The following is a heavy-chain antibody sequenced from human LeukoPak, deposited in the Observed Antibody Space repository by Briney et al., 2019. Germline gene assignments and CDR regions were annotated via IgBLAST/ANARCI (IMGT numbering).Heavy chain of an antibody. Sequence: GGSLRLSCAASGFTFSSYSMNWVRQAPGKGLEWVSPISSSNTYIYYADSVKGRFTISRDNAKNSLYLQMSSLRAEDTAVYYCAREGGHCSNGICSYFDYWGQGSLVTVSS. D-gene: IGHD2-8*01. CDR1: GFTFSSYS. J-gene: IGHJ4*02. CDR2: ISSSNTYI. CDR3: AREGGHCSNGICSYFDY. V-gene: IGHV3-21*01.